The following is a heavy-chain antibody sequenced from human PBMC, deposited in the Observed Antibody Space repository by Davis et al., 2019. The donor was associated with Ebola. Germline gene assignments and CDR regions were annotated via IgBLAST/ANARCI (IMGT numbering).Heavy chain of an antibody. J-gene: IGHJ6*02. CDR1: GFNFSGSA. D-gene: IGHD4-17*01. Sequence: GESLKISCAASGFNFSGSAMHWVRQASGKGLEWVGRIRSKANSYATAYAASVKGRFTISRDDSKNTAYLQMNSLKTEDTAVYYCTLTTVTTDVWGQGTTVTVSS. CDR2: IRSKANSYAT. CDR3: TLTTVTTDV. V-gene: IGHV3-73*01.